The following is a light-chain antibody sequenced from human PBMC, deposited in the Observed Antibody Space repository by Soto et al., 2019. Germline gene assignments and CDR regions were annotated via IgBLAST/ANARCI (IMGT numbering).Light chain of an antibody. J-gene: IGKJ2*01. CDR2: AAS. V-gene: IGKV1-39*01. Sequence: DIQMTQSPASLSASVGDRVTVTCRARQNIGTYLNWYQQQPGKAPKLLIYAASTLQSGVPSSFSGSGSGKYFTLTISSLQPEDFATYYCQQSSGIPYTFGQGTQAEIK. CDR3: QQSSGIPYT. CDR1: QNIGTY.